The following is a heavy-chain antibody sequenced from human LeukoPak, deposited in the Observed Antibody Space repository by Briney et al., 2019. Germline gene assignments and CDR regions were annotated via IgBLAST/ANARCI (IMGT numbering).Heavy chain of an antibody. V-gene: IGHV4-30-4*07. CDR1: GGSISSGGYS. CDR3: ARERTMVRGVYDAFDI. D-gene: IGHD3-10*01. J-gene: IGHJ3*02. Sequence: PSETLSLTCAVSGGSISSGGYSWSWIRQPPGKGLEWIGYIYYSGSTYYNPSLKSRVTISVDTSKNQFSLKLSSVTAADTAVYYCARERTMVRGVYDAFDIWGQGTMVTVSS. CDR2: IYYSGST.